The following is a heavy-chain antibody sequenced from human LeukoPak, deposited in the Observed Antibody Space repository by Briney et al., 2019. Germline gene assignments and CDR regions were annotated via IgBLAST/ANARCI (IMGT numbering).Heavy chain of an antibody. J-gene: IGHJ5*02. Sequence: SETLSLTCAVYGGSFSGYYWSWIRQPPGKGLEWIGEINHSGSTNYNPSLKSRVTISVDTSKNQFSLKLSSVTAADTAVYYCARGRFWSSVGRFDPWGQGTLVTVSS. CDR2: INHSGST. CDR3: ARGRFWSSVGRFDP. D-gene: IGHD3-3*01. CDR1: GGSFSGYY. V-gene: IGHV4-34*01.